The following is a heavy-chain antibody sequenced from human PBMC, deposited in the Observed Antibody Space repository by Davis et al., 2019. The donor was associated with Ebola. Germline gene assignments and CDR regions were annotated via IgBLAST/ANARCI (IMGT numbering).Heavy chain of an antibody. Sequence: GKSLKISCKGSGYGFADYWIAWVRQTPGKGLEWMGIIYPGDSDTRYSPSFEGQVTISVDRSISTAYLQWSSLKASDTAMYYCAKQESLYGSSDYWGQGTLVTVSS. J-gene: IGHJ4*02. V-gene: IGHV5-51*01. D-gene: IGHD3-22*01. CDR1: GYGFADYW. CDR3: AKQESLYGSSDY. CDR2: IYPGDSDT.